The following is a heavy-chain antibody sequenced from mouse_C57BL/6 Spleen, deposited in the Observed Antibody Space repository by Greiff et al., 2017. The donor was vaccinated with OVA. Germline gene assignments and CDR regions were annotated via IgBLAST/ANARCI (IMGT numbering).Heavy chain of an antibody. CDR2: ISDGGSYT. CDR1: GFTFSSYA. Sequence: DVKLVESGGGLVKPGGSLKLSCAASGFTFSSYAMSWVRQTPEKRLEWVATISDGGSYTYYPDNVKGRFTISRDNAKNNLYLQMSHLKSEDTAMYYCARACPEDAMDYWGQGTSVTVSS. V-gene: IGHV5-4*03. CDR3: ARACPEDAMDY. J-gene: IGHJ4*01.